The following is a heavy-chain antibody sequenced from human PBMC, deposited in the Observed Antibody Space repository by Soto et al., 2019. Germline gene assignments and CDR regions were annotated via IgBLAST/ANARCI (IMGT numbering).Heavy chain of an antibody. J-gene: IGHJ6*02. CDR2: IWYDGSNK. D-gene: IGHD2-2*01. CDR1: GFTFSSYG. CDR3: ARVVFLRVVTPNYYYGMDV. Sequence: QPGGSLRLSCAASGFTFSSYGMHWVRQAPGKGLEWVAVIWYDGSNKYYADSVKGRFTISRDNSKNTLYLQMNSLRAEDTAVYYCARVVFLRVVTPNYYYGMDVWGQGTTVTVSS. V-gene: IGHV3-33*01.